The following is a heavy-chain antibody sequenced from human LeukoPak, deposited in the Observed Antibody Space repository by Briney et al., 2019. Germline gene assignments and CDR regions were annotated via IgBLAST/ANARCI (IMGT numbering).Heavy chain of an antibody. D-gene: IGHD1-14*01. V-gene: IGHV3-48*01. CDR3: ARVTGGTDSSYDY. Sequence: PGGSLRLSCAASGFTFSSYSMNWVRQAPGKGLEWVSYITSSSSTIYYADSVKGRFTISRDNAKNSLYLQMNSLRAEDTAVYYCARVTGGTDSSYDYWGQGTLVTVSS. CDR2: ITSSSSTI. CDR1: GFTFSSYS. J-gene: IGHJ4*02.